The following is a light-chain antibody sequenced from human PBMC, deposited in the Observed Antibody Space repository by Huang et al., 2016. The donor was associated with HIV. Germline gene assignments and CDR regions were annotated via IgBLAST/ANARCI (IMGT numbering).Light chain of an antibody. CDR3: QQYGNSPPYT. V-gene: IGKV3-20*01. J-gene: IGKJ2*01. CDR2: GTS. CDR1: QTISSTY. Sequence: EVVLTQSPGTLSLSPGERATLSCRASQTISSTYFAWYQQKPGQGPRLLIYGTSNRATGLPDRFSGSGSGTDCTLTISRLEPEDFAVYYCQQYGNSPPYTFGQGTTLDIK.